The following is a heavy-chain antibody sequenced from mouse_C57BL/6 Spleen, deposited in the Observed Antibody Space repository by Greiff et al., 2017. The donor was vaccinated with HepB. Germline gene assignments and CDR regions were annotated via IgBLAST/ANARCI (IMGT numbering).Heavy chain of an antibody. CDR1: GYTFTSYW. CDR2: IDPNSGGT. J-gene: IGHJ1*03. CDR3: ARLEIYYGYDRYFDV. Sequence: QQSCKASGYTFTSYWMHWVKQRPGRGLEWIGRIDPNSGGTKYNEKFKSKATLTVDKPSSTAYMQLSSLTSEDSAVYYCARLEIYYGYDRYFDVWGTGTTVTVSS. V-gene: IGHV1-72*01. D-gene: IGHD2-2*01.